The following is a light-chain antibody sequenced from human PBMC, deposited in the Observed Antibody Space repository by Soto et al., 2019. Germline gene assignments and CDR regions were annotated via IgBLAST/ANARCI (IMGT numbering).Light chain of an antibody. CDR1: QSVSSSY. CDR3: HQYGNSPQT. CDR2: DTS. J-gene: IGKJ1*01. V-gene: IGKV3-20*01. Sequence: EIVLTQSPGTRSLSPGERATLSCRASQSVSSSYLVWYQQKPGQAPRLLIYDTSSRATGIPDRFSGSGSGTVFTLTINILEPDDFAVYYCHQYGNSPQTFGQGTKVDIK.